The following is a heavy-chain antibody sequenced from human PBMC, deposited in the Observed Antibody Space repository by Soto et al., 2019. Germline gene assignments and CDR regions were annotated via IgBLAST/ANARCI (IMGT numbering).Heavy chain of an antibody. J-gene: IGHJ4*02. V-gene: IGHV3-30*18. CDR1: GFTFSSYA. D-gene: IGHD3-22*01. Sequence: PLRLSCAASGFTFSSYAMHWVRQAPGKGLEWVAVISYDGSNKYYVDSAKGRFTISRDNSKNTLYLQMNSLRAEDTAVYYCAKDLSYYDSSGYFDYWGQGTLVTV. CDR3: AKDLSYYDSSGYFDY. CDR2: ISYDGSNK.